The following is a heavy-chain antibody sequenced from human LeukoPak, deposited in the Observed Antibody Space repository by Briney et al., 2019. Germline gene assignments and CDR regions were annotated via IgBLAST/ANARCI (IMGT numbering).Heavy chain of an antibody. J-gene: IGHJ4*02. D-gene: IGHD3-22*01. V-gene: IGHV3-64*01. CDR3: ARAAYYYDSSGYYSYYFDY. CDR2: TSSNGGST. Sequence: PGGSLRLSCAASGFTFSSYAMHWVRQAPGKGLEYVSATSSNGGSTYYANSVKGRFTISRDNSKNTLYLQMGSLRAEDMAVYYCARAAYYYDSSGYYSYYFDYWGQGTLVTVSS. CDR1: GFTFSSYA.